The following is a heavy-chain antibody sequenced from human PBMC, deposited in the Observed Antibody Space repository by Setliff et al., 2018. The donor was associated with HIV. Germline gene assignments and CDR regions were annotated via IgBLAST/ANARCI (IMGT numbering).Heavy chain of an antibody. V-gene: IGHV1-18*01. D-gene: IGHD5-12*01. CDR2: INTHSGYT. Sequence: WPPVKVSCKASGYTFNNYGISWVRQAPGQGLEWMGWINTHSGYTNYAQNVQGRVTVTMDTSTSTAYMELRSLKSDDTAVYYCARGKTWLRFLDYWGQGTLVTVSS. CDR1: GYTFNNYG. CDR3: ARGKTWLRFLDY. J-gene: IGHJ4*02.